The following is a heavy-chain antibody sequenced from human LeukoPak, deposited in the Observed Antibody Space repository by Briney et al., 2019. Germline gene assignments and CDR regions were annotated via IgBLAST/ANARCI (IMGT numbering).Heavy chain of an antibody. D-gene: IGHD1-1*01. Sequence: PGKSLRLSCVASGFTFSSYGMHWVRQAPGKGPEWVAVISYDGSDRYYANFVKGRFTISRDNSKNTLFLQTNSMRPEDTAVLYCAKGVSRGVDPTGLEYWGQGTLVTVSS. CDR3: AKGVSRGVDPTGLEY. V-gene: IGHV3-30*18. CDR1: GFTFSSYG. CDR2: ISYDGSDR. J-gene: IGHJ4*02.